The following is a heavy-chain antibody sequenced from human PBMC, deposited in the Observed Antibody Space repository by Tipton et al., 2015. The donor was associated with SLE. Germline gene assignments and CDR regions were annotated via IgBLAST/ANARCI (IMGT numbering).Heavy chain of an antibody. CDR2: INIDGSRI. Sequence: SLRLSCAASEFTISDYWMHWVRQAPGKGLVWVSRINIDGSRITYADSVKGRFTISRDNSKNTLYLQMHSLRPEDTAVYYCARTNRSSCGFKDVWGQGTTVTVCS. CDR3: ARTNRSSCGFKDV. D-gene: IGHD2-15*01. V-gene: IGHV3-74*01. J-gene: IGHJ6*02. CDR1: EFTISDYW.